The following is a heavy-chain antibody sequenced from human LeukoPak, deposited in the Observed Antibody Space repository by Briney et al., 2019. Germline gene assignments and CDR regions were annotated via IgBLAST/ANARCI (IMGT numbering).Heavy chain of an antibody. V-gene: IGHV4-61*01. J-gene: IGHJ4*02. CDR1: GGSVSSGSYY. Sequence: PSETLSLTCTVSGGSVSSGSYYWSWIRQPPGKGLEWIGYIYYSGSTNYNPSLKSRVTISVDTSKNQFSLKLSSVTAADTAVYYCASEGGYSGYDYWYWGQGTLVTVSS. CDR2: IYYSGST. CDR3: ASEGGYSGYDYWY. D-gene: IGHD5-12*01.